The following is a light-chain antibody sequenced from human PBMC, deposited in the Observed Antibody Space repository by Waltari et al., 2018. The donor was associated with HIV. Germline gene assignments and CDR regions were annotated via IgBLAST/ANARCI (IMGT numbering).Light chain of an antibody. CDR3: SSYTTTGTYVV. CDR2: DVS. J-gene: IGLJ2*01. V-gene: IGLV2-14*03. CDR1: TSDIAGYHS. Sequence: QSALAQPASVSGSLGQSLPIPCTGSTSDIAGYHSVPWYHQPSGDSPKLLIYDVSQRRSGFSDRFSGSRSGNTASLTISRLQTDDEADYFCSSYTTTGTYVVFGGGTKVSVL.